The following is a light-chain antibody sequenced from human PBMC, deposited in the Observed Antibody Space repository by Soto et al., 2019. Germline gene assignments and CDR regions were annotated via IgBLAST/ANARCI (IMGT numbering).Light chain of an antibody. Sequence: EIVFTQSSATLSLSPGERATLSCRASQSVSSYLAWYQQKPGHAPRLLIYDASNRATGITARFSGSGSGTDFTLTISRLEPEDFAVYYCQQYGSSSGTFGPGTKVDIK. CDR3: QQYGSSSGT. CDR1: QSVSSY. J-gene: IGKJ1*01. CDR2: DAS. V-gene: IGKV3-11*01.